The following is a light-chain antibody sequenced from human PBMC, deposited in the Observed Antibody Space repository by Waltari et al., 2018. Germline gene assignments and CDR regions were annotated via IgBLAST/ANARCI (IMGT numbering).Light chain of an antibody. Sequence: QSALTQPASVSGSPGQSITISCTRSSSDLGGYSFVSWYQQHPGQAPKLIIYYVSHRPSGVSNRCSGSTSGNTAALTISALQPEDEADYYCSSYTSIIPPFLFGTGTKVTVL. CDR3: SSYTSIIPPFL. J-gene: IGLJ1*01. CDR2: YVS. V-gene: IGLV2-14*01. CDR1: SSDLGGYSF.